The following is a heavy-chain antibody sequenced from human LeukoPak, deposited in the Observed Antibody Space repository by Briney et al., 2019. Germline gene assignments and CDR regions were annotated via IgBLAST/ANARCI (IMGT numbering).Heavy chain of an antibody. V-gene: IGHV4-59*01. CDR2: VYYTGST. D-gene: IGHD3-9*01. CDR3: ARVTGYMIEDYFDY. CDR1: GGSISSYY. J-gene: IGHJ4*02. Sequence: SETLSLTCTVSGGSISSYYWSWVRQPPGKGLEWIGFVYYTGSTNYSPSLKSRVTISVDTSKNQFSLKLRSVTAADTAVYYCARVTGYMIEDYFDYWGQGTLVTVSS.